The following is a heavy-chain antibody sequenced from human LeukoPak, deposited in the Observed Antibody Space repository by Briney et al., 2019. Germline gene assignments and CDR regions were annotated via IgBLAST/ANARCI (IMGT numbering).Heavy chain of an antibody. Sequence: GGSLRLSCAASGFTFDDYAMHWVRQAPGKGLEWVSGISWNSGSIGYADSVKGRFTISRDDAKNSLYLQMNSLRAEDMALYYCAKGYDSSGYYNDAFDIWGQGTMVTVSS. CDR3: AKGYDSSGYYNDAFDI. V-gene: IGHV3-9*03. D-gene: IGHD3-22*01. J-gene: IGHJ3*02. CDR2: ISWNSGSI. CDR1: GFTFDDYA.